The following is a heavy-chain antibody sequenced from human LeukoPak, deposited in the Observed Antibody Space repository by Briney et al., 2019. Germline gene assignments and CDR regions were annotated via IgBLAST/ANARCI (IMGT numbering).Heavy chain of an antibody. V-gene: IGHV4-34*01. J-gene: IGHJ4*02. CDR1: GGSFSGYY. Sequence: SETLSLTCAVYGGSFSGYYWSWIRQPPGKGLEWIGKINHSGSTNYNPSLKSRVTISVDTSKNQFSLKLSSVTAADTAVYYCARRVCSSTSCPMLDYWGQGTLVTVSS. CDR3: ARRVCSSTSCPMLDY. CDR2: INHSGST. D-gene: IGHD2-2*01.